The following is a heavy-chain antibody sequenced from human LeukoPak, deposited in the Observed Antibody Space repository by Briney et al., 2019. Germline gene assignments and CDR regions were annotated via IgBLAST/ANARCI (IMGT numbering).Heavy chain of an antibody. J-gene: IGHJ4*02. V-gene: IGHV3-30-3*01. CDR2: ISYDGSNK. CDR3: ARDPGVVGDPHFGY. CDR1: GFTFSSYA. D-gene: IGHD3-10*01. Sequence: GGSLRLSCAASGFTFSSYAMHWVRQAPGKGLEWVAVISYDGSNKYYADSVKGRFTISRDNSKNTLYLQMNSLRAEDTAVYYCARDPGVVGDPHFGYWGQGTLVTVSS.